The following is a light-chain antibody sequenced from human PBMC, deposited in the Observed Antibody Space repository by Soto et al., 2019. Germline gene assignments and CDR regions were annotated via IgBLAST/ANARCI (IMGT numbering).Light chain of an antibody. J-gene: IGLJ2*01. CDR2: GNI. CDR1: SSNIGAGFD. V-gene: IGLV1-40*01. CDR3: QSYDITLSGSVV. Sequence: QSVLTQPPSVSGAPGQRVTISCTGSSSNIGAGFDLQWYQQLPGTAPKLLIYGNINRPSGVPDRFSGSKSGTSASLAITGLQAEDEADYYCQSYDITLSGSVVFGGGTKLPVL.